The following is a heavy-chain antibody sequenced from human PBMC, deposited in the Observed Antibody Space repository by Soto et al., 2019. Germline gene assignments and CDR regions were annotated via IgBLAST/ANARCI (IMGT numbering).Heavy chain of an antibody. D-gene: IGHD3-3*01. CDR3: AHSAYDFWSGYGGGDYYFDY. V-gene: IGHV2-5*02. J-gene: IGHJ4*02. CDR1: GFSLSTSGVG. CDR2: IYWDDDK. Sequence: QITLKESGPTLVKPTQTLTLTCTFSGFSLSTSGVGVGWIRQPPGKALEWLALIYWDDDKRYSPSLKSRLTITKDTSKIQVVLTMTNMDPVDTATYYCAHSAYDFWSGYGGGDYYFDYWGQGTLVTVSS.